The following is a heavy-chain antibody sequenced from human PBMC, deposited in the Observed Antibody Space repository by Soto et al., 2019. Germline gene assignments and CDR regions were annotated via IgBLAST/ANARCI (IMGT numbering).Heavy chain of an antibody. D-gene: IGHD5-12*01. CDR2: IIPILGIA. CDR1: GGTFSSYT. V-gene: IGHV1-69*02. Sequence: SVKVSCKASGGTFSSYTISWVRQAPGQGLEWMGRIIPILGIANYAQKFQGRVTITADKSTSTAYMELSSLRSEDTAVYYCARVALSEYSGYDFNDYWGQGTLVTVSS. CDR3: ARVALSEYSGYDFNDY. J-gene: IGHJ4*02.